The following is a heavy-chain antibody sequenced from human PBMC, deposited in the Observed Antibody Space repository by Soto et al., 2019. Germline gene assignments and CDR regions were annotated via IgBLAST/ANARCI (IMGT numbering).Heavy chain of an antibody. CDR1: GYTFTSYG. J-gene: IGHJ6*02. D-gene: IGHD6-19*01. CDR2: ISAYNGNT. Sequence: ASVKVSCKASGYTFTSYGISWVRQAPGQGLEWMGWISAYNGNTNYAQELQGRVTMTTDTSTSTAYMELRSLRSDDTAVYYCARDPGGGWYGNYYYYYGMDVWGQGTTVTVSS. V-gene: IGHV1-18*04. CDR3: ARDPGGGWYGNYYYYYGMDV.